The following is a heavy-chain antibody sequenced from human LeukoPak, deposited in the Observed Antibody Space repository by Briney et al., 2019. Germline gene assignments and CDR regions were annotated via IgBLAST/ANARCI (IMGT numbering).Heavy chain of an antibody. CDR1: GGTFSSYA. V-gene: IGHV1-69*04. CDR2: IIPILGIA. D-gene: IGHD6-6*01. J-gene: IGHJ5*02. Sequence: SVKVSCKASGGTFSSYAISWVRQAPGQGLEWMGRIIPILGIANYAQKFQGRVTITAGKSTSTAYMELSSLRSEDTAVYYCARERYSSSSGFDPWGQGTLVTVSS. CDR3: ARERYSSSSGFDP.